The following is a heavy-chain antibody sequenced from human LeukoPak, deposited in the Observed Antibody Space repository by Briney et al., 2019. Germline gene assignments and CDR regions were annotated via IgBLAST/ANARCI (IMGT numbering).Heavy chain of an antibody. D-gene: IGHD3-22*01. V-gene: IGHV3-7*05. J-gene: IGHJ4*02. Sequence: PGGSLRLSCAASGFPFSSSWMSWVRQAPGKGLEWVANIKQDGSEKYYVDSVKGRFTISRDNAKSSLSLQMNSLRAEDTAVYYCARKKDDSSAYYYDLFDYWGQGTLVTVSS. CDR2: IKQDGSEK. CDR3: ARKKDDSSAYYYDLFDY. CDR1: GFPFSSSW.